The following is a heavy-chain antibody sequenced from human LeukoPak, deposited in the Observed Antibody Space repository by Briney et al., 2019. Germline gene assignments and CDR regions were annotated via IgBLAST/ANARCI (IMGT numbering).Heavy chain of an antibody. V-gene: IGHV4-30-2*01. CDR1: GGSISSGGYY. J-gene: IGHJ4*02. CDR3: ARDPPRILRGYSYGALDY. D-gene: IGHD5-18*01. Sequence: PSETLSLTCTVSGGSISSGGYYWSWIRQPPGKGLEWIGYIYHSGSTYYNPSLKSRVTISVDRSKNQLSLKLSSVTAADTAVYYCARDPPRILRGYSYGALDYWGQGTLVTVSS. CDR2: IYHSGST.